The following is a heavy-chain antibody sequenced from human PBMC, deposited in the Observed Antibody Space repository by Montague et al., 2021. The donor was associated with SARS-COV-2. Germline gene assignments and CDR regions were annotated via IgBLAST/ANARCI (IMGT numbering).Heavy chain of an antibody. J-gene: IGHJ4*02. CDR3: ARMFYDILTGYRNFDY. CDR2: IDWDDDK. D-gene: IGHD3-9*01. V-gene: IGHV2-70*01. CDR1: GFSLSTSGMC. Sequence: PALVKPTQTLTLTCTFSGFSLSTSGMCVSWIRQPPGKALEWLALIDWDDDKYYSTSLKTRLTISKDTSKNQVVLTMTNMDPVDTATYYCARMFYDILTGYRNFDYWGQGTLVTVSP.